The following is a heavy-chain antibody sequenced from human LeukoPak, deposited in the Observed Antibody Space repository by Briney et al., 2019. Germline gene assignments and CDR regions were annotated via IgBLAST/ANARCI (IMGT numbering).Heavy chain of an antibody. CDR1: GFTFSSYG. D-gene: IGHD4-11*01. CDR2: ISGSGAST. Sequence: GGSLRLSCAGSGFTFSSYGMAWVRQAPGKGLEWVSGISGSGASTYYADSVKGQFTISRDNSRNTLWLQMNSLRGEYTAVYYCAKLLRSDYTSTAFDLWGQGTMVTVSS. CDR3: AKLLRSDYTSTAFDL. V-gene: IGHV3-23*01. J-gene: IGHJ3*01.